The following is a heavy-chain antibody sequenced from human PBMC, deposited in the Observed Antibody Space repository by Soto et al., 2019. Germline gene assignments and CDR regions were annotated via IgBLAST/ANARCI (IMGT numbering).Heavy chain of an antibody. Sequence: EVQLLESGGGLVQPGGSLRLSCTASGFTFSSFAMSWVRQAPGKGLEWVSSINIVGGATNFADSVKGRFTISRDDSKNTLYLQMNSVRAEATALYYCPKNYYFDCWGQGTRVTVSS. J-gene: IGHJ4*02. V-gene: IGHV3-23*01. CDR3: PKNYYFDC. CDR1: GFTFSSFA. CDR2: INIVGGAT.